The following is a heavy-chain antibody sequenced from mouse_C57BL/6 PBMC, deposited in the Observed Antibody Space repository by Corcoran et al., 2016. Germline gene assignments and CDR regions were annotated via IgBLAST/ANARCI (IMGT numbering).Heavy chain of an antibody. CDR1: GYTFTDYY. CDR2: INPNNGGT. CDR3: ARARAVVATD. Sequence: VQLQQSGPELVKPGASVKISCKASGYTFTDYYMNWVKQSHGKSLEWIGDINPNNGGTSYNQKFKGKATLTVDKSSSTAYMELRSLTSEDSAVYYCARARAVVATDWGQGTTLTVSS. V-gene: IGHV1-26*01. D-gene: IGHD1-1*01. J-gene: IGHJ2*01.